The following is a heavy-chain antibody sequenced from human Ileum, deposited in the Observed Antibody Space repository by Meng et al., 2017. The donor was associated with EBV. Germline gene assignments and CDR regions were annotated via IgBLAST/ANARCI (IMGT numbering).Heavy chain of an antibody. CDR2: IYFSGNA. D-gene: IGHD3-3*01. J-gene: IGHJ3*02. CDR3: ARDLKGRSSFMEWLSGQPFDS. CDR1: GGPXXTPTW. V-gene: IGHV4-4*02. Sequence: QVQLQESGPGLVEASGXLSLTCXVSGGPXXTPTWWSWVRQPPGKGLEWLGRIYFSGNANYNPSFTDRLTISMVKSRNIFSLTLNSVTAADTAIYYCARDLKGRSSFMEWLSGQPFDSWGRGTLVTVSS.